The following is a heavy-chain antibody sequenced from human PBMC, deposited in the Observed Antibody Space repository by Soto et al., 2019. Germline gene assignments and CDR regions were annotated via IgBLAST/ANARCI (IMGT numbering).Heavy chain of an antibody. Sequence: EVHLVESGGDLVQPGGSLRLSCAASEFTFSSHAMNWVRQAPGKGLEWVSYINANNFIYYADSVKGRFTISRDNAKNSVYLQMNSLRDEDTAVYYCGRDSGVAYGMDVWGQGTTVTVSS. CDR1: EFTFSSHA. CDR3: GRDSGVAYGMDV. J-gene: IGHJ6*02. CDR2: INANNFI. D-gene: IGHD3-3*01. V-gene: IGHV3-48*02.